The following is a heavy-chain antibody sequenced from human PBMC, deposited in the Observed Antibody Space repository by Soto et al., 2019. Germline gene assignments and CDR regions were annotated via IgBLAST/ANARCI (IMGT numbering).Heavy chain of an antibody. D-gene: IGHD4-17*01. V-gene: IGHV3-33*01. CDR2: IWYDGSNK. CDR3: ARDLSGDYGALDT. J-gene: IGHJ3*02. CDR1: GFTFSSYG. Sequence: PGGSLRLCCAPSGFTFSSYGMHWARQAPGKGLEWVAVIWYDGSNKVYADSVKGRFTISRDNSKNTLYLQMNSLRAEDTAVYYCARDLSGDYGALDTWGQGTMVTVSS.